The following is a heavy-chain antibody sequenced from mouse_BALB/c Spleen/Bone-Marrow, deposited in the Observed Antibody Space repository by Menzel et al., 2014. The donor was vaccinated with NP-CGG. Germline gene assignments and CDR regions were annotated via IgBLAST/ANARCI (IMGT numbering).Heavy chain of an antibody. Sequence: VQLQQSGPELVRPGTSVKVSCKASGYAFTNYLMEWIKQRPGQGLEWIGVINPGSGGTNYNEKFKGKATLTADKSSSTAYMQLSSLTSDDSAVYFCARRIYYAMGYWGQGTTLTFSS. J-gene: IGHJ2*01. D-gene: IGHD2-1*01. CDR3: ARRIYYAMGY. CDR2: INPGSGGT. CDR1: GYAFTNYL. V-gene: IGHV1-54*01.